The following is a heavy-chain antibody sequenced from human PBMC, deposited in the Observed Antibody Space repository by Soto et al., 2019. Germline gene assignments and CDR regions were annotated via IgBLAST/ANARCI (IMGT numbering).Heavy chain of an antibody. CDR2: IDPSDSFT. Sequence: LKISCKASGYSFPDHWISWVRQMPGKGLEWLGRIDPSDSFTNINPSFRGHVTMSVDRSTNSAFLQWSALKASDTAIFFCARHADHYASGSQDNSFDFWGQGTLVTVSS. J-gene: IGHJ4*02. CDR3: ARHADHYASGSQDNSFDF. V-gene: IGHV5-10-1*01. D-gene: IGHD3-10*01. CDR1: GYSFPDHW.